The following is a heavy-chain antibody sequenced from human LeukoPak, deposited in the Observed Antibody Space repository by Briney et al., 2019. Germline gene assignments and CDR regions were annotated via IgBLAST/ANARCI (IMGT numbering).Heavy chain of an antibody. Sequence: PGGSLRLSCAASGFTFSSYAMHWVRQAPGKGLEWVAVISYDGSNKYYADSVKGRFTISRDNSKNTLYLQMNSLRAEDTAVYYCAKPQSSSWLYDAFDIWGQGTMVTVSS. D-gene: IGHD6-13*01. V-gene: IGHV3-30*18. CDR2: ISYDGSNK. CDR1: GFTFSSYA. J-gene: IGHJ3*02. CDR3: AKPQSSSWLYDAFDI.